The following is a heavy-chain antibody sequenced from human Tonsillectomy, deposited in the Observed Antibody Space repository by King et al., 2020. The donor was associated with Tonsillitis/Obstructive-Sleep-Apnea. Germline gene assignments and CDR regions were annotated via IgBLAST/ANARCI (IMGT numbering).Heavy chain of an antibody. Sequence: QLVQSGAEVKKPGSSVKVSCKASGGTFSSYAISWVRQAPGQGLEWMGGIIPIFGTANYAQKFQGRVTITADESTSTAYMELSSLRSEDTAVYYCARANWGCSSTSCYVGSYFDYWGQGTLVTVSS. D-gene: IGHD2-2*01. CDR2: IIPIFGTA. CDR3: ARANWGCSSTSCYVGSYFDY. V-gene: IGHV1-69*01. CDR1: GGTFSSYA. J-gene: IGHJ4*02.